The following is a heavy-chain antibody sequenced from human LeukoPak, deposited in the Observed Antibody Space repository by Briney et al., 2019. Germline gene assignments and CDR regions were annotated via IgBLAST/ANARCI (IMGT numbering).Heavy chain of an antibody. J-gene: IGHJ6*03. Sequence: SETLSLTCIVSGDSIRSGSYSWSWIRQPAGKGLEWIGRIYTSGSTNYNPSLKSRVTMSVDTSKNQFSLKLSSVTAADTAVYYCARGGNYDFWSGYYRDYYYYYMDVWGKGTTVTVSS. CDR2: IYTSGST. CDR1: GDSIRSGSYS. CDR3: ARGGNYDFWSGYYRDYYYYYMDV. D-gene: IGHD3-3*01. V-gene: IGHV4-61*02.